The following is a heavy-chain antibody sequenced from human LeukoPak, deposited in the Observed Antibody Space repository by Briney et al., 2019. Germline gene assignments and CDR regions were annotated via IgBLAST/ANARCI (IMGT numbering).Heavy chain of an antibody. CDR2: NSGSGGST. CDR3: AKDRSCSGSSCNVGS. D-gene: IGHD2-2*01. V-gene: IGHV3-23*01. J-gene: IGHJ3*01. Sequence: PGGSLRLSCAASGFIFSSFAMSWVRQAPGKGLEWVPANSGSGGSTFYADSVKGRFTISRDNSKNTLFLQMNGLRAEDTAVYYCAKDRSCSGSSCNVGSWGQGTMVTVSS. CDR1: GFIFSSFA.